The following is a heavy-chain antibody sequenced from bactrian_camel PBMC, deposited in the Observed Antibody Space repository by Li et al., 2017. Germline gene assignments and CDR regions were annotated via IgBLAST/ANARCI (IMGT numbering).Heavy chain of an antibody. CDR3: AADNVNLQLARHYSY. D-gene: IGHD7*01. CDR2: FDSDGKT. J-gene: IGHJ4*01. V-gene: IGHV3S55*01. Sequence: HVQLVESGGGAVQAGGSLTLSCAFSGHSDCMGWFRQAPGKERERVAAFDSDGKTLYADSVKGRFTISKDNVKNTLYLQMNDLKSEDTAMYYCAADNVNLQLARHYSYWGQGTQVTVS. CDR1: GHSDC.